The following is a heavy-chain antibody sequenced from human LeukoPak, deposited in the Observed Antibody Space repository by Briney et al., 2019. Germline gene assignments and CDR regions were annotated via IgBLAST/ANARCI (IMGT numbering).Heavy chain of an antibody. J-gene: IGHJ3*02. CDR1: GGTFSSYA. CDR2: IIPILGIA. Sequence: GASVKVSCKASGGTFSSYAISWVRQAPGQGLEWMGRIIPILGIANYAQKFQGRVTITADKSTSTAYMELRSLRSDDTAVYYCARISYGDYPSYAFDIWGQGTMVTVSS. CDR3: ARISYGDYPSYAFDI. D-gene: IGHD4-17*01. V-gene: IGHV1-69*04.